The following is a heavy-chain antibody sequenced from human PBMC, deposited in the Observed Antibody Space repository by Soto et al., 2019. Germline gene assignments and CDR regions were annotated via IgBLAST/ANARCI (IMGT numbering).Heavy chain of an antibody. V-gene: IGHV3-23*01. CDR2: VDGSGGDT. D-gene: IGHD2-8*01. CDR1: GFTFSSHA. Sequence: GGLLRDSYAALGFTFSSHAMVWLRKAPGTRPEWVAFVDGSGGDTSYAASVKGRFTVSRDNSDNSLFLHMNSLRAEDTGRYFCAKEIFAAAYAATSAFDLWGQGTLVTVSS. CDR3: AKEIFAAAYAATSAFDL. J-gene: IGHJ4*02.